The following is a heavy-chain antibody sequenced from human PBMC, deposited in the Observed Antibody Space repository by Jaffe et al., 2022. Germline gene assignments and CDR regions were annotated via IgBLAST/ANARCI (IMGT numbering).Heavy chain of an antibody. CDR2: INHSGST. Sequence: QVQLQQWGAGLLKPSETLSLTCAVYGGSFSGYYWSWIRQPPGKGLEWIGEINHSGSTNYNPSLKSRVTISVDTSKNQFSLKLSSVTAADTAVYYCARALGDYVWGSYSYYYYMDVWGKGTTVTVSS. D-gene: IGHD3-16*01. V-gene: IGHV4-34*01. J-gene: IGHJ6*03. CDR3: ARALGDYVWGSYSYYYYMDV. CDR1: GGSFSGYY.